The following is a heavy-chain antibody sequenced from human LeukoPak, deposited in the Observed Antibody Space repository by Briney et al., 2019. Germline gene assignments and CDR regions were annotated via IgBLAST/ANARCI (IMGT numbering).Heavy chain of an antibody. CDR1: GFTVSSNY. J-gene: IGHJ4*02. CDR3: AKGGVGFGELLYPPDY. CDR2: IYRGGSR. Sequence: GASLRLSCTASGFTVSSNYMSWVRQAPGKGLEWVSFIYRGGSRYYADSVKGRFTISRDNSKNTLYLQMNSLRAEDTAVYYCAKGGVGFGELLYPPDYWGQGTLVTVSS. V-gene: IGHV3-53*01. D-gene: IGHD3-10*01.